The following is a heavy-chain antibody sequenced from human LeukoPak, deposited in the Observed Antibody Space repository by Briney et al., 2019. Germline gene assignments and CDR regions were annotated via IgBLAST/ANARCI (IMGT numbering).Heavy chain of an antibody. CDR1: GGSISSYY. Sequence: PSETLSLTCTVSGGSISSYYWSWIRQPPGKGLEWIGYIYYSGSTSYSPSLKSRVTISVDTSKNQFSLKLSSVTAADTAVYHCARLYYDSSGHYWGQGTLVTVSS. CDR2: IYYSGST. CDR3: ARLYYDSSGHY. D-gene: IGHD3-22*01. V-gene: IGHV4-59*01. J-gene: IGHJ4*02.